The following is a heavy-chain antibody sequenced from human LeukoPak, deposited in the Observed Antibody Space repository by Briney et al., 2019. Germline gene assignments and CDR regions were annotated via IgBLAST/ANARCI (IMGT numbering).Heavy chain of an antibody. Sequence: PGGSLRLSCVVSGFTLRSYNMRWVRQAPGKGLEWVSDVSSSSDLIYNADYVKGRITISRDDAKNSLYLQMNSLRDEDTALYYCARDASGSSTGLIDSWGQGTLVTVSS. J-gene: IGHJ4*02. D-gene: IGHD1-26*01. CDR1: GFTLRSYN. V-gene: IGHV3-21*01. CDR2: VSSSSDLI. CDR3: ARDASGSSTGLIDS.